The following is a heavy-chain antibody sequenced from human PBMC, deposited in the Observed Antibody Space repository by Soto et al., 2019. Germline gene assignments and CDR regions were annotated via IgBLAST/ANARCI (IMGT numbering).Heavy chain of an antibody. J-gene: IGHJ6*01. Sequence: PGGSMRLSCAASGFTFSNYGMNWDRQAPGKGREWVAGVSARGGDTSYADSVKGRFTITRDNSKDTLYLQMNSLRAEDTSVYYCAKSSRRADYYGMHVWGHGTTVTVSS. CDR3: AKSSRRADYYGMHV. CDR1: GFTFSNYG. V-gene: IGHV3-23*01. CDR2: VSARGGDT.